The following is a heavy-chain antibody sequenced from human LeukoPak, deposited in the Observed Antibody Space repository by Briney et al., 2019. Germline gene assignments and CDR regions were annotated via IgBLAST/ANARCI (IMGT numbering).Heavy chain of an antibody. Sequence: ASVKVFCKASGYTFTGYYMHWVRQAPGQGLEWMGWIHPNSGGTNYAQKFQGWVTMTRDTSISTAYMELTRLRSDDTAMYYCATSGYTYGALDIWGQGTMVTVSS. D-gene: IGHD5-18*01. CDR3: ATSGYTYGALDI. CDR2: IHPNSGGT. CDR1: GYTFTGYY. J-gene: IGHJ3*02. V-gene: IGHV1-2*04.